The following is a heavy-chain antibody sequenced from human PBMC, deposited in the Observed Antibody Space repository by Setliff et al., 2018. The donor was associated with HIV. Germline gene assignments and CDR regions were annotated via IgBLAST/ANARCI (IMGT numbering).Heavy chain of an antibody. CDR1: GGSFSGYY. Sequence: PSETLSLTCDVYGGSFSGYYWSWIRQPPGKGLEWIGKINHSGSTNYNPSLKSRVTISVDTSKNQFSLKLGSVTAADTAIYYCARGISTNAYWHGAPYNWFDPWGQGILVTVSS. J-gene: IGHJ5*02. CDR2: INHSGST. V-gene: IGHV4-34*01. D-gene: IGHD3-16*01. CDR3: ARGISTNAYWHGAPYNWFDP.